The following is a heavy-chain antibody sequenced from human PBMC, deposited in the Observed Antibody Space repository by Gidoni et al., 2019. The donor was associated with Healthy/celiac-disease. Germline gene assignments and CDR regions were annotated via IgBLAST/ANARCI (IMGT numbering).Heavy chain of an antibody. D-gene: IGHD2-15*01. CDR3: ARGYCSGGSCYVDY. Sequence: EVQLVESGGGLVQPGGSLRLSCAASGFPFSSYWMHWVRQAPGKGLVWVSRINSDGSSTSYADSVKGRFTISRDNAKNTLYLQMNSLRAEDTAVYYCARGYCSGGSCYVDYWGQGTLVTVSS. CDR1: GFPFSSYW. J-gene: IGHJ4*02. V-gene: IGHV3-74*01. CDR2: INSDGSST.